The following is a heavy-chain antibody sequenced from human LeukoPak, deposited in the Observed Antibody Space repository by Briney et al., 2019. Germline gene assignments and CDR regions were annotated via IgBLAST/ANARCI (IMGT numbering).Heavy chain of an antibody. CDR3: ASYFRCSGATCYTNY. J-gene: IGHJ4*02. Sequence: GGSLRLSCAASGFSFSSSWMHWVRQAPGKGLVWVSRINSDGSTTNYADSVKGRFTISRDNTKNTLYLQMNSLRAEDTAVYYCASYFRCSGATCYTNYWGQGTLVTVSS. CDR1: GFSFSSSW. CDR2: INSDGSTT. D-gene: IGHD2-2*02. V-gene: IGHV3-74*01.